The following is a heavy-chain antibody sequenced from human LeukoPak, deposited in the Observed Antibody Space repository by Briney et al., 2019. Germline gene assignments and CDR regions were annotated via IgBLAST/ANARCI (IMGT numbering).Heavy chain of an antibody. CDR2: ISSSSSTI. CDR3: AKEADIVVVPAATFDY. Sequence: GGSLRLSCAASGFTFSSYSMNWVRQAPGKGLEWVSYISSSSSTIYYADSVKGRFTISRDNSKNTLYLQMNSLRAEDTAVYYCAKEADIVVVPAATFDYWGQGTLVTVSS. V-gene: IGHV3-48*01. D-gene: IGHD2-2*01. CDR1: GFTFSSYS. J-gene: IGHJ4*02.